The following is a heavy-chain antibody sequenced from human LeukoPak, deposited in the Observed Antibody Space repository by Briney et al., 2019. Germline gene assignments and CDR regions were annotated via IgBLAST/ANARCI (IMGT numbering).Heavy chain of an antibody. CDR3: ARETAVAGHYFDY. D-gene: IGHD6-19*01. CDR2: ISSSSYI. J-gene: IGHJ4*02. Sequence: GGSLRLSCAASGFTFSSYSMNWVRQAPGKGLEWVSSISSSSYIYYADSVKGRFTISRDNAKNSLYLQMNSLRAEDTAVYYCARETAVAGHYFDYWGQGTLVTVSS. V-gene: IGHV3-21*01. CDR1: GFTFSSYS.